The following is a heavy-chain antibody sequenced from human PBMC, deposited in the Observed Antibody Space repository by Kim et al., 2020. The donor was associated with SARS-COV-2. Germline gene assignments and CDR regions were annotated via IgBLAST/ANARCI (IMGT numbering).Heavy chain of an antibody. Sequence: SETLSLTCTVSGGSISSYYWSWIRQPPGKGLEWIGYIYYSGSTNYNPSLKSRVTISVDTSKNQFSLKLSSVTAADTAVYYCARAGDYDFWSGPLGYFDYWGQGTLVTVSS. V-gene: IGHV4-59*01. CDR2: IYYSGST. D-gene: IGHD3-3*01. J-gene: IGHJ4*02. CDR3: ARAGDYDFWSGPLGYFDY. CDR1: GGSISSYY.